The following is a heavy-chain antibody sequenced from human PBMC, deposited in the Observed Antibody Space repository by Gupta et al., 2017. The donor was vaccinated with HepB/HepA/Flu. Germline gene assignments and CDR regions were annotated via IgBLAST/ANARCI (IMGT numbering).Heavy chain of an antibody. CDR1: GFTFSSYW. V-gene: IGHV3-74*01. J-gene: IGHJ5*02. CDR2: INTDASNT. D-gene: IGHD2-8*01. CDR3: VRADGVIVFDP. Sequence: EVQLVESGGGLVQPGGSLSLSCAASGFTFSSYWIHWVRQAPGKGLVWVSHINTDASNTTYADSVKGRFTISRDNAKNTLYLQMNSLRADDTAVYYCVRADGVIVFDPWGQGTLVTVSS.